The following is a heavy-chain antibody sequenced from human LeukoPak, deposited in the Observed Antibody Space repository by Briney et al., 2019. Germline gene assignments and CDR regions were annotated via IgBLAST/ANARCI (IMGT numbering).Heavy chain of an antibody. Sequence: PGRSLRLSCAASGFTVRSNSMSWVRQAPGKGLEWVSVIYSDGNTYYADSVKGRFTISRDNSKNTLYLQMNSLRAEDTAVYYCARDPSRDGYNFDYWGQGTLVTVSS. CDR1: GFTVRSNS. D-gene: IGHD5-24*01. CDR3: ARDPSRDGYNFDY. V-gene: IGHV3-53*01. CDR2: IYSDGNT. J-gene: IGHJ4*02.